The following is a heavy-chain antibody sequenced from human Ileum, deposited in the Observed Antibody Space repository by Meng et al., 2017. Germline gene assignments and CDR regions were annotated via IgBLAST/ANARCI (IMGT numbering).Heavy chain of an antibody. Sequence: VPLEGPGPGRGRPSGTRAPTVVVSSGSITSVTTWSWVRLPPGKGLEWMGQIVHSGSTFYNPSLKSRVTMSVDKSKSQFSLMLTSVTAADTAVYYCARHGGYYQGFWGQGTLVTVSS. CDR1: SGSITSVTT. CDR2: IVHSGST. D-gene: IGHD4-23*01. J-gene: IGHJ4*02. CDR3: ARHGGYYQGF. V-gene: IGHV4-4*02.